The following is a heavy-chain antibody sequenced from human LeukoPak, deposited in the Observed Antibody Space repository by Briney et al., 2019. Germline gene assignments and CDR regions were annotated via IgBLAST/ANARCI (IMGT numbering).Heavy chain of an antibody. CDR1: GYTFTSYG. J-gene: IGHJ6*02. CDR3: ARGGIVVVTATTIRYYYYGMDV. D-gene: IGHD2-21*02. V-gene: IGHV1-18*01. CDR2: ISAYNGNT. Sequence: ASVTVSCKASGYTFTSYGISWVRQAPGQGLEWMGWISAYNGNTNYAQKLQGRVTMTTDTSTSTAYMELRSLRSDDTAVYYCARGGIVVVTATTIRYYYYGMDVWGQGTTVTVSS.